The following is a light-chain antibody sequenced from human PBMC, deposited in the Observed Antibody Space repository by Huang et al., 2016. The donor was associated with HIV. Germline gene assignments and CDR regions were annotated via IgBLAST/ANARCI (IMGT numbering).Light chain of an antibody. Sequence: DIQMTQSPSSLSASVGDRVTITCQASQDISNYLNLYQQKPWKAPKLLIYDSSNLEPVVSSRYSGSGSGTDFTFTISRLQSEDIATYYCQLYDNLPRFTFGPGTKVDIK. CDR3: QLYDNLPRFT. J-gene: IGKJ3*01. CDR1: QDISNY. V-gene: IGKV1-33*01. CDR2: DSS.